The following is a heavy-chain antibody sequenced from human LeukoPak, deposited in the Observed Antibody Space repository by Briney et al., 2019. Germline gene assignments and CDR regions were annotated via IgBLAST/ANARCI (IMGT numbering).Heavy chain of an antibody. Sequence: GGSLRLSCAASGFTFSSYAMSWVRQAPGKGLEWVSAISGSGSSTYYADSVKGRFTISRDNSKNALYLQMNSLRAEDTAVYYCAEMPNWELGDYWGQGTLVTVSS. CDR3: AEMPNWELGDY. V-gene: IGHV3-23*01. CDR1: GFTFSSYA. CDR2: ISGSGSST. D-gene: IGHD1-26*01. J-gene: IGHJ4*02.